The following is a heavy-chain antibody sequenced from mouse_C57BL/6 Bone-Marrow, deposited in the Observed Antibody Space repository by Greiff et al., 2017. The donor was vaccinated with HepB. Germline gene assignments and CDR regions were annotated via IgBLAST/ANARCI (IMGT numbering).Heavy chain of an antibody. CDR1: GYTFTSYW. CDR3: ARGLRSFAY. D-gene: IGHD1-1*01. Sequence: QVQLQQPGAELVMPGASVKLSCKASGYTFTSYWMHWVKQRPGQGLEWIGEIDPSDSYTNYNQKFKGKSTLTVDKSSSTAYMQLSSLTSEDSAVYYGARGLRSFAYWGQGTLVTVSA. CDR2: IDPSDSYT. V-gene: IGHV1-69*01. J-gene: IGHJ3*01.